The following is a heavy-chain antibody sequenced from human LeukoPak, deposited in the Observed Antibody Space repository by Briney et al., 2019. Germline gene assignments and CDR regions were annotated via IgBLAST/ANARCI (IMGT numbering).Heavy chain of an antibody. CDR3: AKDSSDYGDYDPGAFDY. CDR2: ISYDGSNK. D-gene: IGHD4-17*01. CDR1: GFTFSSYA. J-gene: IGHJ4*02. V-gene: IGHV3-30-3*01. Sequence: GGSLRLSCAASGFTFSSYAIHWVRQTPGKGLEWVAVISYDGSNKYYADSVKGRFTISRDNSKNTLYLQMNSLRTEDTAVYYCAKDSSDYGDYDPGAFDYWGQGTLVTVSS.